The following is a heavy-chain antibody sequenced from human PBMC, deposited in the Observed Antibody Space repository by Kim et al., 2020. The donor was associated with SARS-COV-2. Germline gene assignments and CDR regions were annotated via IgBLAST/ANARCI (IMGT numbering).Heavy chain of an antibody. V-gene: IGHV1-69*01. Sequence: QGRVTITADESTSTAYMELSSLRSEDTAVYYCAQKTEITIFGVAIDAFDIWGQGTMVTVSS. D-gene: IGHD3-3*01. J-gene: IGHJ3*02. CDR3: AQKTEITIFGVAIDAFDI.